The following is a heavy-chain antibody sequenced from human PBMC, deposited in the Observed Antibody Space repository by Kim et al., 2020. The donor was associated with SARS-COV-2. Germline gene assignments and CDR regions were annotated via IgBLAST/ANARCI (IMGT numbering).Heavy chain of an antibody. CDR1: GFTFSSYS. J-gene: IGHJ4*02. Sequence: GGSLRLSCAASGFTFSSYSMNWVRQAPGKGLEWVSYISSSSSTIYYADSVKGRFTISRDNAKNSLYLQMNSLRDEDTAVYYCARELLWFGELYDHGELDYWGQGTLVTVSS. CDR2: ISSSSSTI. CDR3: ARELLWFGELYDHGELDY. D-gene: IGHD3-10*01. V-gene: IGHV3-48*02.